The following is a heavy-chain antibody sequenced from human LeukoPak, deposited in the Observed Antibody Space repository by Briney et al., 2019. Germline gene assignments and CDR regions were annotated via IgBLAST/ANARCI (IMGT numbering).Heavy chain of an antibody. V-gene: IGHV3-7*03. Sequence: GGSLRLSYEGSGFTFSNYWMGWVRQAPGKGLQWVANIKTDGSEKYYVDSVKGRFIISRDNSKNTLYLQMNSLRAEDTAVYYCAKRSTSNSERYFDYWGQGTLVTVSP. CDR3: AKRSTSNSERYFDY. D-gene: IGHD3-9*01. CDR1: GFTFSNYW. CDR2: IKTDGSEK. J-gene: IGHJ4*02.